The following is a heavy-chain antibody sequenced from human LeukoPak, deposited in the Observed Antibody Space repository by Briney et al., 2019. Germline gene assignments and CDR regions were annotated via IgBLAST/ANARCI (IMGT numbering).Heavy chain of an antibody. D-gene: IGHD3-10*01. CDR1: DASFSGYY. CDR3: SRGGDASKAGKY. Sequence: SETLSLTCAIYDASFSGYYWSWIRQPPGKGLEWIGEIHPSGGPSYNPSLESRTIISVDASKNQFSLILNSVTAADPALYFCSRGGDASKAGKYWGQGALVTVSS. CDR2: IHPSGGP. V-gene: IGHV4-34*01. J-gene: IGHJ4*02.